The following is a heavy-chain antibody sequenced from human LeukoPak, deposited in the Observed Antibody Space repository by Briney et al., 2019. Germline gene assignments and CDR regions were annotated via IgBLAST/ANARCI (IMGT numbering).Heavy chain of an antibody. Sequence: PSETLSLTCTVSGGSINSYYWSWIRQPPGKGLEWIGYIYYTGSTNYNPSLKSRVTISVDTSKNQFSLKLSSVTAADTAVYYCARDQDTEAVAHAFDIWGQGTMVTVSS. CDR3: ARDQDTEAVAHAFDI. CDR2: IYYTGST. V-gene: IGHV4-59*01. J-gene: IGHJ3*02. CDR1: GGSINSYY. D-gene: IGHD6-19*01.